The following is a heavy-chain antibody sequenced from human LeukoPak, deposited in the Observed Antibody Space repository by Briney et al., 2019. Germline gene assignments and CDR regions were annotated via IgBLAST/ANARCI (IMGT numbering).Heavy chain of an antibody. J-gene: IGHJ4*02. V-gene: IGHV3-13*01. Sequence: GGSLRLSCVASGFSFNTYDMYWVRQAAGGGLEWVSALGTNGDSYYLDSVKGRFTISRDNSRNTVYVQMNSLTPEDTAVYYCVKGLDYSSSQMDSWGQGTLVTVSS. CDR3: VKGLDYSSSQMDS. CDR2: LGTNGDS. CDR1: GFSFNTYD. D-gene: IGHD6-6*01.